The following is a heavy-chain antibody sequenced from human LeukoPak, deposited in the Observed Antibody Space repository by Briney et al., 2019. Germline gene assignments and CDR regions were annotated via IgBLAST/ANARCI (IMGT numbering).Heavy chain of an antibody. D-gene: IGHD3-3*01. CDR3: ARAGTYYDFWSGYYTNYYYYYMDV. V-gene: IGHV1-18*01. Sequence: ASVKVSCKASGYTFTSYGISWVRQAPGQGLEWMGWISAYNGNTNYAQKLQGRVTMTTDTSTSTAYMELRSLRSDDTAVYYCARAGTYYDFWSGYYTNYYYYYMDVWGKGTTVTVSS. CDR1: GYTFTSYG. J-gene: IGHJ6*03. CDR2: ISAYNGNT.